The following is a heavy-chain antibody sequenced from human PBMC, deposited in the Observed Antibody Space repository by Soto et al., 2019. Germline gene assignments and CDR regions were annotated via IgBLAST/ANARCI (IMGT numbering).Heavy chain of an antibody. J-gene: IGHJ6*02. CDR2: IYTGGST. CDR3: ARRFYAMDV. CDR1: GFTFSSYS. V-gene: IGHV3-53*01. D-gene: IGHD3-3*01. Sequence: PGGSLRLSCAASGFTFSSYSMNWVRQAPGKGLEWVSVIYTGGSTYHADSVKGRFTISRDNSENTVYLQMISLRAEDTAVYYCARRFYAMDVWGQGTTVTVSS.